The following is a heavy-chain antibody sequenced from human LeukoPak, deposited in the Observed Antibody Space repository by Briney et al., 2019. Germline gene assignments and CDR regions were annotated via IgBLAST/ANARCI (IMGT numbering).Heavy chain of an antibody. Sequence: SVKVSCKASGGTFSSYAISWVRQAPGQGLEWMGGIIPIFGTANYAQKFQGRVTITADESTSTAYMELSSLRSEDTAVYYCAGGWGGGYGDCYPSYFDYWGQGTLVTVSS. V-gene: IGHV1-69*01. CDR2: IIPIFGTA. J-gene: IGHJ4*02. CDR1: GGTFSSYA. D-gene: IGHD2-21*02. CDR3: AGGWGGGYGDCYPSYFDY.